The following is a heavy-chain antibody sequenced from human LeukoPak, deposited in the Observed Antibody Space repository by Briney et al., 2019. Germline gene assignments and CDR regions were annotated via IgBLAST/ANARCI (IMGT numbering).Heavy chain of an antibody. CDR3: AKPVRYSGYDY. J-gene: IGHJ4*02. CDR1: GFTFSSYA. Sequence: GRSLRLSCAASGFTFSSYAMHWVRQAPGKGLERVSAISGSGGSTYYADSVKGRFTISRDNSKNTLYLQMNSLRAEDTAVYYCAKPVRYSGYDYWGQGTLVTVSS. CDR2: ISGSGGST. D-gene: IGHD5-12*01. V-gene: IGHV3-23*01.